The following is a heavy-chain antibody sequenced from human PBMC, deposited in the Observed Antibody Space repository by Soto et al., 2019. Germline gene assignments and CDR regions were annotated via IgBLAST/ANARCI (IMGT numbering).Heavy chain of an antibody. J-gene: IGHJ4*02. CDR1: GFTFSNYA. D-gene: IGHD3-22*01. V-gene: IGHV3-23*01. Sequence: GGSLRLSCAASGFTFSNYAMSWVRQAPGKGLEWVSGVTGSGGATYYADSVKGRFTISRDSSKNTLYLQMNNLRAEDTAVYFCAKRGHYDGTRSYAPFDYWGQGILVTVSS. CDR3: AKRGHYDGTRSYAPFDY. CDR2: VTGSGGAT.